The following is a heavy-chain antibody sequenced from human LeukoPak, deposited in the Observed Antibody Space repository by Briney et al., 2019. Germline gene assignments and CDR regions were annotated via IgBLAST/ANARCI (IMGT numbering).Heavy chain of an antibody. CDR2: ISAYNGNT. D-gene: IGHD1-7*01. CDR1: GYTFTSYG. V-gene: IGHV1-18*01. CDR3: AREANNWNYEEGFDP. Sequence: ASVKVSCKASGYTFTSYGISWVRQAPGQGLEWMGWISAYNGNTNYAQKLQGRVTMTTDTSTSTAYMELRSLRSDDTAVYYCAREANNWNYEEGFDPWGQGTLVTVSS. J-gene: IGHJ5*02.